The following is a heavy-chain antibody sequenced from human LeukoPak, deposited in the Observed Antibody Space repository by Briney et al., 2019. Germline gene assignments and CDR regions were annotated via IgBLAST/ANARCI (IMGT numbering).Heavy chain of an antibody. CDR1: GGTFSSYA. J-gene: IGHJ3*02. CDR2: IIPIFGTA. CDR3: ARDQSIAAAGTNAFDI. D-gene: IGHD6-13*01. Sequence: GASVKVSCKASGGTFSSYAISWVRQAPGQGLEWMGGIIPIFGTANYAQKFQGRVTITADESTSTAYMELSSLRSEDTAVYYCARDQSIAAAGTNAFDIWGQGTMVTVSS. V-gene: IGHV1-69*13.